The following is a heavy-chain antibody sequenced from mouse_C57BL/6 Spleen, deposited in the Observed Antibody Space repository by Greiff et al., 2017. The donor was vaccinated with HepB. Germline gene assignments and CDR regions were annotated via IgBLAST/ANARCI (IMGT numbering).Heavy chain of an antibody. Sequence: VKLQQSGAELVRPGSSVKLSRKASGYTFTSYWMHWVKQRPIQGLEWIGNIDPSDSETHYNQKFKDKATLTVDKSSSTAYMQLSSLTSEDSAVYYCARGGYYGSSYRRTWFAYWGQGTLVTVSA. D-gene: IGHD1-1*01. CDR2: IDPSDSET. CDR3: ARGGYYGSSYRRTWFAY. J-gene: IGHJ3*01. V-gene: IGHV1-52*01. CDR1: GYTFTSYW.